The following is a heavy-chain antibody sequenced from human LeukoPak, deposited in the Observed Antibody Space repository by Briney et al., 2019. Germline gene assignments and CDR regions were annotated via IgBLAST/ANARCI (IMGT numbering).Heavy chain of an antibody. CDR3: AKEKQWLHFDY. Sequence: PGGSLRLSCAASGFTFDDYAMHWVRQAPGKGLEWVSLISWDGGSTYYADSVKGRFTISRDNSKNSLYLQINSLRAEDTALYYCAKEKQWLHFDYWGQGTLVTVSS. J-gene: IGHJ4*02. CDR1: GFTFDDYA. V-gene: IGHV3-43D*03. CDR2: ISWDGGST. D-gene: IGHD6-19*01.